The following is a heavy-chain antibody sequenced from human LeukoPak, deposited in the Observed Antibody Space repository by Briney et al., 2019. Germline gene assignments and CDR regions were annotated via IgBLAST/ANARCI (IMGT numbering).Heavy chain of an antibody. V-gene: IGHV4-39*07. CDR2: IYYSGNT. D-gene: IGHD3-10*01. Sequence: PSETLSLTCTVSGGSISSTSYYWGWIRQPPGKGLEWIGSIYYSGNTYYNPSLKSRVTISVDTSKNQFSLKLSSVTAADTAVYYCASLWFGDFSWFDPWGQGTLVTVSS. CDR1: GGSISSTSYY. J-gene: IGHJ5*02. CDR3: ASLWFGDFSWFDP.